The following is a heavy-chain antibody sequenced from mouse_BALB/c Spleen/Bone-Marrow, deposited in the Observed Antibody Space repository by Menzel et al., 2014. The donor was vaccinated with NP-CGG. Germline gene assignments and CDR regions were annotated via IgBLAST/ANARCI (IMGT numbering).Heavy chain of an antibody. CDR2: INPSSGYT. CDR3: AYGNYGYAMDY. Sequence: QVTLKECGAELARPGASVKMSCKASGYTFTSYTMHWVKQRPGQGLEWIGYINPSSGYTNYNQKFKDKATLTADKSSSTAYMQLSSLTSEDSAVYYCAYGNYGYAMDYWGQGTSVTVSS. V-gene: IGHV1-4*01. CDR1: GYTFTSYT. J-gene: IGHJ4*01. D-gene: IGHD2-10*02.